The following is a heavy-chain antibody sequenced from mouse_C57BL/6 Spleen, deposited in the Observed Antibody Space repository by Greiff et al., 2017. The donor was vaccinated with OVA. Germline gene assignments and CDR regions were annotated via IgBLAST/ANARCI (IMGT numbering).Heavy chain of an antibody. CDR3: AYYYGSSYWYFDV. Sequence: VQLQQPGTELVKPGASVKLSCKASGYTFTSYWMHWVKQRPGQGLEWIGNINPSNGGTNYNEKFKSKATLTVDKSSSTAYMQLSSLTSEDSAVYDCAYYYGSSYWYFDVWGTGTTVTVAS. J-gene: IGHJ1*03. D-gene: IGHD1-1*01. V-gene: IGHV1-53*01. CDR1: GYTFTSYW. CDR2: INPSNGGT.